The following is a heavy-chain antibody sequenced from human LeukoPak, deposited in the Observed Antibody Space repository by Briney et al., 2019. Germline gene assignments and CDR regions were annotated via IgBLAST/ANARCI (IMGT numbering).Heavy chain of an antibody. J-gene: IGHJ3*02. V-gene: IGHV1-2*02. CDR1: GYTFTGYY. Sequence: ASVKVSCKASGYTFTGYYIHWVRQAPGQGLEWMGWINPHSGGTNYAQKFQGGVTMSVDTSKNQFSLKLSSVTAADTAVYYCARSCRILDIVATIRARLGGNGFDIWGQGTMVTVSS. CDR3: ARSCRILDIVATIRARLGGNGFDI. D-gene: IGHD5-12*01. CDR2: INPHSGGT.